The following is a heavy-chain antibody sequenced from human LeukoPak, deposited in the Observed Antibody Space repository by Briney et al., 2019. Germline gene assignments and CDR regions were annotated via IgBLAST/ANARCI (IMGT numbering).Heavy chain of an antibody. Sequence: PGGSLRLSCTASGFTFGDYAMSWFRQAPGKGLEWVGFIRSKAYGGTTEYAASVKGRFTISRDDSKSIAYLQMNSLKTEDTAVYYCTRSQVYGKIPYGDYVGVDYWGQGTLVTVSS. J-gene: IGHJ4*02. CDR3: TRSQVYGKIPYGDYVGVDY. V-gene: IGHV3-49*03. D-gene: IGHD4-17*01. CDR1: GFTFGDYA. CDR2: IRSKAYGGTT.